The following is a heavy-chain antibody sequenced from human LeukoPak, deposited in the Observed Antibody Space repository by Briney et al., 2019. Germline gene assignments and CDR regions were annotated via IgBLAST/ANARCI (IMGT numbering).Heavy chain of an antibody. D-gene: IGHD3-22*01. J-gene: IGHJ4*02. CDR2: ITTSGGST. V-gene: IGHV3-23*01. CDR1: GFTFSSYA. Sequence: GGSLRHSCAASGFTFSSYAMCWVRQAPGKGLEWVSFITTSGGSTSYADSVKGRFTISRDNPRYTLYMQMNSLRDEDTAVYYCAIMHGYYDGSGYWVQWGQGTLVTVSS. CDR3: AIMHGYYDGSGYWVQ.